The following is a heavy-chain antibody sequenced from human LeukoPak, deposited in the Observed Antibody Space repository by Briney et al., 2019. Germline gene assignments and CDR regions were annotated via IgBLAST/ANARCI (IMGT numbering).Heavy chain of an antibody. CDR1: GYTFTSYA. CDR3: ARVWTKTYGSGSYSLGY. Sequence: ASVKVSCKASGYTFTSYAMHWVSQAPGQRLEWMGWINAGNGNTKYSQKFQGRVTITRDTSASTAYMELSSLRSEDTAVYYCARVWTKTYGSGSYSLGYWGQGTLVTVSS. D-gene: IGHD3-10*01. CDR2: INAGNGNT. V-gene: IGHV1-3*01. J-gene: IGHJ4*02.